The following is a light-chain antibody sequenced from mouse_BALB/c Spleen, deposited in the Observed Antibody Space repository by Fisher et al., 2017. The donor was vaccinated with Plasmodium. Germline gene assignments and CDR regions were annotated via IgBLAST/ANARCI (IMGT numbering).Light chain of an antibody. CDR2: KVS. J-gene: IGKJ5*01. Sequence: DIVMTQSPLSLPVSLGDQASISCRSSQSLVHSYGSTYLHWYVQKPGKSPKLLIYKVSNRFSGVPDRFSGSGAGADLTLKIRRVEAEDPEVYFCSQSTHLPLTFGAGTKLELK. CDR1: QSLVHSYGSTY. V-gene: IGKV1-110*01. CDR3: SQSTHLPLT.